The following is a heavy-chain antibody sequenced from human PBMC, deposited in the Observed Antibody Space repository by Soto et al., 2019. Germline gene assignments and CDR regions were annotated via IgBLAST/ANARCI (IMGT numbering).Heavy chain of an antibody. D-gene: IGHD3-22*01. V-gene: IGHV1-18*01. CDR3: ARVDSSGVVGSDPRNWFDP. CDR2: ISAYNGNT. CDR1: GYTFTSYG. Sequence: GASVKVSCEASGYTFTSYGISWVRQAPGQGLEWMGWISAYNGNTNYAQKLQGRVTMTTDTSTSTAYMELRSLRSDDTAVYYCARVDSSGVVGSDPRNWFDPWGQGTLVTVSS. J-gene: IGHJ5*02.